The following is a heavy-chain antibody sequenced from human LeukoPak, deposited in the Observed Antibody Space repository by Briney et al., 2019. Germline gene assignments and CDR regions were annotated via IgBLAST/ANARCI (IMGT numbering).Heavy chain of an antibody. D-gene: IGHD3-3*01. CDR3: ARSYDTNFDY. V-gene: IGHV4-59*01. J-gene: IGHJ4*02. Sequence: SEALPLLSSVSARSIRYYYWSWIRQPPGKARARIEYIYFSRRTRYNHSPHTRVTISVARSKNQFFLTVSSVADADTAVYYRARSYDTNFDYWGQGSLVTVSS. CDR1: ARSIRYYY. CDR2: IYFSRRT.